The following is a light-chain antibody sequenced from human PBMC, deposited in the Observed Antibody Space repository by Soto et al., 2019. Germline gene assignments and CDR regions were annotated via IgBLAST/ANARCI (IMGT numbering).Light chain of an antibody. Sequence: EIVMTQSPVTLSVARGERVTLSCRASQSVSSNLAWYQQKPGQAPSLLIYGAFTRATGIPARFSGTGSGTDFTLTISRLEPEDFAVYYCQQYGSSPPWTFGQGTKVDI. V-gene: IGKV3-20*01. J-gene: IGKJ1*01. CDR1: QSVSSN. CDR3: QQYGSSPPWT. CDR2: GAF.